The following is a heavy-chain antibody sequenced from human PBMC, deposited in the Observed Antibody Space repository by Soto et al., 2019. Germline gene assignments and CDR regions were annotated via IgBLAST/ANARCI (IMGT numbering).Heavy chain of an antibody. V-gene: IGHV4-34*01. D-gene: IGHD2-2*01. J-gene: IGHJ4*02. Sequence: QVQLQQWGAGLLKPSETLSLTCAVYGGSFSGYYWSWIRQPPGKGLEWIGEINHSGSTNYNPSLKSRVTISVATSKNQFSLKLSSVTAADTAVYYCASTPPYCSSTSCLDLWGQGTLVTVSS. CDR3: ASTPPYCSSTSCLDL. CDR1: GGSFSGYY. CDR2: INHSGST.